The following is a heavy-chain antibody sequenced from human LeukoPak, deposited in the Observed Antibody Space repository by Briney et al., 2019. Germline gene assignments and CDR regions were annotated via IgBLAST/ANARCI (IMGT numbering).Heavy chain of an antibody. CDR1: GFSFGDYV. V-gene: IGHV3-21*01. J-gene: IGHJ3*02. Sequence: GGSLRLSCTASGFSFGDYVMSWVRQAPGKGLEWVSSISSSSSYIYYADSVKGRFTISRDNAKNSLYLQMNSLRAEDTAVYYCAREKIKDAFDIWGQGTMVTVSS. CDR2: ISSSSSYI. CDR3: AREKIKDAFDI.